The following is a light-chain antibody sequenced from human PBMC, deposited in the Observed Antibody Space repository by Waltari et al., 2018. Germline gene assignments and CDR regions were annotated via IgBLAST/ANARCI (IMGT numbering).Light chain of an antibody. J-gene: IGKJ1*01. CDR1: ESVNSW. CDR2: KAS. CDR3: QQYRINPWT. V-gene: IGKV1-5*03. Sequence: DIQMTQSPSTLSAFVGDRVTITCRASESVNSWLAWYQEKPGKAPKLLLQKASNLETGIPSRFSGSGSGTEFTLTISSLQADDFATYYCQQYRINPWTFGQGTKVEV.